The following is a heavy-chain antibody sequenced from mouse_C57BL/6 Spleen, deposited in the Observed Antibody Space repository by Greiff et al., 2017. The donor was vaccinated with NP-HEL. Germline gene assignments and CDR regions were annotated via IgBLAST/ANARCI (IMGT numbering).Heavy chain of an antibody. J-gene: IGHJ3*01. CDR1: GFNIKDDY. V-gene: IGHV14-4*01. Sequence: EVQLQQSGAELVRPGASVKLSCTASGFNIKDDYMHWVKQRPEQGLEWIGWIDPENGDTESASKFQGKATITADTSSNTAYLQLSSLTSEDTAVYYCTRYYYGSSSWFAYWGQGTLVTVSA. D-gene: IGHD1-1*01. CDR3: TRYYYGSSSWFAY. CDR2: IDPENGDT.